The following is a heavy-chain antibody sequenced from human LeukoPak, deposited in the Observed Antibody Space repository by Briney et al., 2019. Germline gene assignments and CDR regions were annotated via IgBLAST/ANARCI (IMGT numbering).Heavy chain of an antibody. CDR3: ARADTAMDNYYFDY. Sequence: GGSLRLSCAASGFTFSSYSMNWVRQAPGKGLEWVSSISSSSSYIYYADSVKGRFTISRDNAKNSLYLQMNGLRAEDTAVYYCARADTAMDNYYFDYWGQGTLVTVSS. CDR1: GFTFSSYS. V-gene: IGHV3-21*01. CDR2: ISSSSSYI. D-gene: IGHD5-18*01. J-gene: IGHJ4*02.